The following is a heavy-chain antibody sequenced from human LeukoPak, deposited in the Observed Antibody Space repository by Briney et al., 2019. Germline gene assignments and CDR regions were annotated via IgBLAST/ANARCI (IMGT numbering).Heavy chain of an antibody. D-gene: IGHD6-19*01. Sequence: GGSLRLSCAASGFTFSSYWMSWVRQAPGKGLEWVVNINEDGSEKYYVDSVKGRFTISRDSSKNSLYLQLNSLRAEDTAVYYCARDEVAALGYWGQGTLVTVSS. V-gene: IGHV3-7*01. J-gene: IGHJ4*02. CDR3: ARDEVAALGY. CDR1: GFTFSSYW. CDR2: INEDGSEK.